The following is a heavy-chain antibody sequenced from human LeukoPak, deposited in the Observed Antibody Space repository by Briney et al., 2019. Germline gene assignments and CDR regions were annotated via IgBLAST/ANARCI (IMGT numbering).Heavy chain of an antibody. J-gene: IGHJ4*02. CDR1: GFTFSSYG. Sequence: NPGGSLRLSCAASGFTFSSYGMHWVRQAPGKGLEWVAVIWYDGSNKYYADSVKGRFTISRDNSKNTLYLQMNSLRAEDTAVYYCVVDRTSPWLHFDYWGQGTLVTVSS. CDR2: IWYDGSNK. V-gene: IGHV3-33*01. CDR3: VVDRTSPWLHFDY. D-gene: IGHD3-10*01.